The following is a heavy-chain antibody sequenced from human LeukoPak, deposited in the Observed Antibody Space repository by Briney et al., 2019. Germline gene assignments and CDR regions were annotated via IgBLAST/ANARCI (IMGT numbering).Heavy chain of an antibody. CDR2: ISWNSGSI. J-gene: IGHJ4*02. CDR1: GFTFDDYA. Sequence: PGGSLRLSCAASGFTFDDYAMHWVRQAPGKGLEWVSGISWNSGSIGYADSVKGRFTISRDNAKNSLYLQMNSLRAEDTALYYCAKAFVEMATMIDYWGQGTLVTVSS. D-gene: IGHD5-24*01. V-gene: IGHV3-9*01. CDR3: AKAFVEMATMIDY.